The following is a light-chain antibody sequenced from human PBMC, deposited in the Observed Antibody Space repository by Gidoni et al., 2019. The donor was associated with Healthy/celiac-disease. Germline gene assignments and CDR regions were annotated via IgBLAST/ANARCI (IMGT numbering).Light chain of an antibody. J-gene: IGKJ2*01. V-gene: IGKV3-11*01. CDR3: QQRSNWPPGYT. CDR2: DAS. Sequence: EIVLTQSPATLYFYPGERATLSCRASKSVSSYIAWYQQKPGQAPRLLIYDASNRATGIPARFSGSWSGTDFTLTISILEPEDFAVYYCQQRSNWPPGYTFGQGTKLEFK. CDR1: KSVSSY.